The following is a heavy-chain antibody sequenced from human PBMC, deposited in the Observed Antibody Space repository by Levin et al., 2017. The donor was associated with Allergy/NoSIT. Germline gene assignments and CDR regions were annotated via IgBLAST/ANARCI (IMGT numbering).Heavy chain of an antibody. CDR3: SKRVRYGGSCRGGVDAFDI. D-gene: IGHD1-26*01. Sequence: SETLSLTCTVSGGSISSYYWSWIRQPPGKGLEWIGYIYYSGSTNYNPSPKSRVTISVDTSTNQFSLRLRSVTGADTAVYYWSKRVRYGGSCRGGVDAFDIWGHGTMVTVSS. CDR2: IYYSGST. J-gene: IGHJ3*02. V-gene: IGHV4-59*01. CDR1: GGSISSYY.